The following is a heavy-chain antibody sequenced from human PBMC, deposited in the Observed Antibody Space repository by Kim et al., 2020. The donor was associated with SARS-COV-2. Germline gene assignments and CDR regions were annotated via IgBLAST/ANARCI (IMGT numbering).Heavy chain of an antibody. CDR3: ARRHFSSGYYYFDY. V-gene: IGHV3-74*01. J-gene: IGHJ4*02. Sequence: EGSVKGRFTISRDNARNTLYLQMNSLRAEETAVYYCARRHFSSGYYYFDYWGQGTLVTVSS. D-gene: IGHD6-19*01.